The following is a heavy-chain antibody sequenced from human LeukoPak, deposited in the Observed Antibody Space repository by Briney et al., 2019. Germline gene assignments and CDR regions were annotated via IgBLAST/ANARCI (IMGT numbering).Heavy chain of an antibody. D-gene: IGHD1-20*01. CDR1: GFDFGTYW. J-gene: IGHJ4*02. Sequence: GESLKISCNGSGFDFGTYWIAWVRQKPGEGLEWMGIVHPSDSDTRYSPSVQGQVIISADKSISTAHLQWSSLKDSDTAIYYCARRISITGREFDYWGQGTLVSVSS. CDR3: ARRISITGREFDY. CDR2: VHPSDSDT. V-gene: IGHV5-51*01.